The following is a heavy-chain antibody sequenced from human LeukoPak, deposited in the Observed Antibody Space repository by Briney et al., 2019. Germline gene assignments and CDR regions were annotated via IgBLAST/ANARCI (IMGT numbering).Heavy chain of an antibody. J-gene: IGHJ4*02. V-gene: IGHV3-7*03. Sequence: GGSLRLSCAASGFTFSSYWMSWVRQAPGKGLEWVANIKQDGSEKYYVDSVKGRFTISRDNSKNTLYLQMNSLRAEDTAVYYCASDREYSGYDRDYWGQGTLVTVSP. D-gene: IGHD5-12*01. CDR2: IKQDGSEK. CDR1: GFTFSSYW. CDR3: ASDREYSGYDRDY.